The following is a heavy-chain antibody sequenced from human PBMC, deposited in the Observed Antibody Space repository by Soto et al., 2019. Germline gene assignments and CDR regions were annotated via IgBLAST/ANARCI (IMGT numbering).Heavy chain of an antibody. V-gene: IGHV3-21*01. D-gene: IGHD3-3*01. CDR1: GFTFSSYS. Sequence: GGSLRLSCAASGFTFSSYSMNWVRQAPGKGLEWVSSISSSSYIYYADSVKGRFTISRDNAKNSLCLQMNSLRAEDTAVYYCARDPLPYYDFWSLTSGMDVWGQGTTVTVSS. CDR2: ISSSSYI. CDR3: ARDPLPYYDFWSLTSGMDV. J-gene: IGHJ6*02.